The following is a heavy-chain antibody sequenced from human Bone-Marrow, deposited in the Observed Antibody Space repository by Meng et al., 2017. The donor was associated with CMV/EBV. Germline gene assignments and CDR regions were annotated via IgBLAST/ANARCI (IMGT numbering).Heavy chain of an antibody. CDR3: ARVVPVSGAL. V-gene: IGHV1-2*02. CDR2: IDPNTGVT. CDR1: GYPFTGYY. Sequence: ASVKVSCKASGYPFTGYYMHWVRQAPGQGLEWMGWIDPNTGVTNYAQKFQGRVSLTRDTSISTVYVELRSLRSDDTAMYYCARVVPVSGALWGQGTLVTVSS. D-gene: IGHD5/OR15-5a*01. J-gene: IGHJ4*02.